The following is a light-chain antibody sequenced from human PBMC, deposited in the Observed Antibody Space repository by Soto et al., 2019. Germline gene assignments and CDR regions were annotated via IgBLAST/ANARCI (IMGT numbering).Light chain of an antibody. CDR3: SSYTSTTTQV. J-gene: IGLJ1*01. Sequence: SVLTLPASWSGSPGQSITVSCAGTSSDVGAYKYVSWYQQHPGKAPKLMIYEVSNRPSGVSNRFSGSKSGNTASVTISGLQAEDEADYYSSSYTSTTTQVFGTGTKVTVL. CDR1: SSDVGAYKY. V-gene: IGLV2-14*01. CDR2: EVS.